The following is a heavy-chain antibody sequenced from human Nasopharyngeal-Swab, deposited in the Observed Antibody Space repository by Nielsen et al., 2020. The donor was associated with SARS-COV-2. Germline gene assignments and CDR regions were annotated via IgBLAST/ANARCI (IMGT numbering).Heavy chain of an antibody. J-gene: IGHJ6*03. Sequence: GGSLRLSCAASGFTFSNYGLHWVRLAPGKGLEWLAVISYDGSNKYYAESVKGRFTISRDNSKKTLYLQMDSLRVEDTAVYYCARVLLTHYYYYMDVWGKGTTVTVSS. D-gene: IGHD2-21*02. CDR1: GFTFSNYG. CDR3: ARVLLTHYYYYMDV. V-gene: IGHV3-30*03. CDR2: ISYDGSNK.